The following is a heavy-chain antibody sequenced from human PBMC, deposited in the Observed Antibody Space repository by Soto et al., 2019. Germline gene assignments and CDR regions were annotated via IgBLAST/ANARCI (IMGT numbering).Heavy chain of an antibody. D-gene: IGHD2-15*01. CDR2: IWSAGFT. Sequence: EVQLVESGGGLIQPGGSLRLSCVASGFTVSSKYMTWVRQAPGKGLEWVSIIWSAGFTYYADSVKGRFTISRDNSKNTVYLQMNSLRIEDSAVYYCARELPPDLWGQGTLVTVSS. CDR3: ARELPPDL. V-gene: IGHV3-53*01. J-gene: IGHJ5*02. CDR1: GFTVSSKY.